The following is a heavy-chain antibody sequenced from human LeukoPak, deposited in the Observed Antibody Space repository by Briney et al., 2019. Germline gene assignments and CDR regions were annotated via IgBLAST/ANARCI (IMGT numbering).Heavy chain of an antibody. V-gene: IGHV1-69*05. D-gene: IGHD3-3*01. CDR1: GGTFSSYA. J-gene: IGHJ4*02. CDR3: ARDRYDFWSGYYSLAY. Sequence: ASVKVSCKASGGTFSSYAISWVRQAPGQGLEWMGRIIPIFGTANYAQKFQGRVTITTDESTSTAYMELSSLRSEDTAVYYCARDRYDFWSGYYSLAYWGQGTLVTGSS. CDR2: IIPIFGTA.